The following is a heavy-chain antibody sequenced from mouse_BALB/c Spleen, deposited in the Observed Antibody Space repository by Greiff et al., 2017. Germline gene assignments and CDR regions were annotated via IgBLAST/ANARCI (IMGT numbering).Heavy chain of an antibody. CDR2: ISDGGSYT. J-gene: IGHJ3*01. CDR3: ARSYDYAFAY. CDR1: GFTFSDYY. Sequence: DVMLVESGGGLVKPGGSLKLSCAASGFTFSDYYMYWVRQTPEKRLEWVATISDGGSYTYYPDSVKGRFTISRDNAKNNLYLQMSSLKSEDTAMYYCARSYDYAFAYWGQGTLVTVSA. V-gene: IGHV5-4*02. D-gene: IGHD2-4*01.